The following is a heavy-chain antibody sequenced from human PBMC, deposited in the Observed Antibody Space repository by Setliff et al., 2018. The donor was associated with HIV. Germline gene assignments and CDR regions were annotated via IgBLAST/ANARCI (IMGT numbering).Heavy chain of an antibody. J-gene: IGHJ6*03. D-gene: IGHD3-10*01. CDR1: GYTFTDHY. V-gene: IGHV1-2*02. CDR2: INPTGGGT. Sequence: ASVKVSCKASGYTFTDHYMHWVRQAPGQGLEWMGWINPTGGGTNYAQKFQGRVTMTRDTSINTVYMQLSSLRSDDTTVYFCARAVAILIRGSTLNREYYMDVWGKGTTVTVSS. CDR3: ARAVAILIRGSTLNREYYMDV.